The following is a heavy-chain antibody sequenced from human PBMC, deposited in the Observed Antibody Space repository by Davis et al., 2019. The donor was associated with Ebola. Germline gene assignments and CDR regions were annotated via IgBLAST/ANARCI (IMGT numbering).Heavy chain of an antibody. D-gene: IGHD6-19*01. J-gene: IGHJ4*02. CDR3: ARGGGWLVRDY. V-gene: IGHV4-30-4*01. Sequence: MPSETLSLTCTVSGGSISSGDYYWSWIRQPPGKGLEWIGYIYYSGSTYYNPSLKSRVTISVDKSKNQFSLKLSSVTAADTAVYYCARGGGWLVRDYWGQGTLVTVSS. CDR2: IYYSGST. CDR1: GGSISSGDYY.